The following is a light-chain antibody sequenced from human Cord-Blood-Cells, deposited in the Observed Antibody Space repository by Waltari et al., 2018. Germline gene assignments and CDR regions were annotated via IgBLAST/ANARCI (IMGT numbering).Light chain of an antibody. CDR2: DVS. CDR3: SSYTSSSTLV. CDR1: SSAVGGYNY. V-gene: IGLV2-14*01. J-gene: IGLJ1*01. Sequence: QSAMTQPVSVSGSPGQSINLSCTGTSSAVGGYNYVSCYQQHTGKAPKLMIYDVSNRPSGVSIRFSGSKTGNTASLTISGLQAEDEADYDCSSYTSSSTLVFGTGTKVTVL.